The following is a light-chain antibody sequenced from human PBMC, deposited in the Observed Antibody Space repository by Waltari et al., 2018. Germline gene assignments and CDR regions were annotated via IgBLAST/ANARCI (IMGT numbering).Light chain of an antibody. V-gene: IGLV2-11*01. CDR3: CSYAGTYTFFV. CDR1: SSDVGGYNA. CDR2: DVS. J-gene: IGLJ1*01. Sequence: QSALTQPRSVSGSPGQSVTISCTGSSSDVGGYNAVSGYQQFPGKGPKVLIYDVSKRLSGVPDRFSGSKSGNTASLTISGLQAEDEAAYYCCSYAGTYTFFVFGSGTEVTVL.